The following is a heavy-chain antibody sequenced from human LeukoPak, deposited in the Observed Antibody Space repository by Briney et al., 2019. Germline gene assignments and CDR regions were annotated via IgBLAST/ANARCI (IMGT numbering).Heavy chain of an antibody. D-gene: IGHD1-1*01. CDR1: GGSISSGSYY. Sequence: SQTLSLTCTVSGGSISSGSYYWSWIRQPAGKGLEWIGRIYTSGSTNYNPSLKSRVTISVDTSKNQFSLKLSSVTAADTAVYYCARARTGPYYYYYMDVWGKGTTVTVSS. CDR3: ARARTGPYYYYYMDV. J-gene: IGHJ6*03. CDR2: IYTSGST. V-gene: IGHV4-61*02.